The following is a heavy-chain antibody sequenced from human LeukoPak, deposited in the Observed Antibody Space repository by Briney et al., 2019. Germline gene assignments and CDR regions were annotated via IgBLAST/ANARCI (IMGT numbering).Heavy chain of an antibody. V-gene: IGHV1-18*01. D-gene: IGHD6-25*01. J-gene: IGHJ4*02. CDR3: ARDRHSGYSSVWHDH. CDR1: GYTFTSYG. Sequence: GASVKVSCKASGYTFTSYGVTWVRQAPGQGLEWMGWVSGHNGDTDYAQKLQGRVTMTIVTSTSTAYMELRNLISDDTAVYLCARDRHSGYSSVWHDHWGQGTLVTVSS. CDR2: VSGHNGDT.